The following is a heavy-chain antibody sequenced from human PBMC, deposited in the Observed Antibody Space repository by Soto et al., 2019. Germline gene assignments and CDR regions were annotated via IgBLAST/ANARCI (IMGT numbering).Heavy chain of an antibody. V-gene: IGHV3-21*01. D-gene: IGHD1-26*01. Sequence: PGGSLRLSCAASGFAFSNYAMHWVRQAPGKGLEWVSSISTSIGATYYADSVKGRFTISRDNAKNSLYLQMNSLRAEDTAVYYCARDSGSQLGFDYWGQGTLVTVSS. J-gene: IGHJ4*02. CDR1: GFAFSNYA. CDR3: ARDSGSQLGFDY. CDR2: ISTSIGAT.